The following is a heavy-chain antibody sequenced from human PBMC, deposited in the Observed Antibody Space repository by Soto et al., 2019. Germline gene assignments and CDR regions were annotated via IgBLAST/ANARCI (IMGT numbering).Heavy chain of an antibody. CDR2: IDPFFGQA. V-gene: IGHV1-69*01. D-gene: IGHD2-21*02. CDR3: GRDREYCGGDCYSNWFDV. Sequence: PAVTFSFQSSGGTFSGYALHGVRQAPGQGAERMGGIDPFFGQAKYAQKFQGRVTNTADESTRTAEMELSGLRSEDTAGCYGGRDREYCGGDCYSNWFDVWGQGILVTVYS. J-gene: IGHJ5*02. CDR1: GGTFSGYA.